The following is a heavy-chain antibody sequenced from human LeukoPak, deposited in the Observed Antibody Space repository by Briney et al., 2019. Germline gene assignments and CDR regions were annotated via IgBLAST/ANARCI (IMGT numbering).Heavy chain of an antibody. V-gene: IGHV4-31*03. CDR1: GGSISSGGYY. Sequence: SETLSLTCTVSGGSISSGGYYWSWIRQHPGKGLEWIGYIYYSGSTYYNPSLKSRVTISVDTSKNQFSLKLSSVTAADTAVYYCARNSYRYFDWLLSPLGGFDPWGQGTLVTVSS. CDR3: ARNSYRYFDWLLSPLGGFDP. J-gene: IGHJ5*02. D-gene: IGHD3-9*01. CDR2: IYYSGST.